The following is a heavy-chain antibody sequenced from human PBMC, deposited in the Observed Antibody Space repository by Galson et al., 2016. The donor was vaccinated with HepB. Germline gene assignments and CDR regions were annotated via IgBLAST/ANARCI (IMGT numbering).Heavy chain of an antibody. CDR1: GDSVSRNTAA. CDR3: ATGFALGV. D-gene: IGHD5-12*01. V-gene: IGHV6-1*01. J-gene: IGHJ3*01. Sequence: CAISGDSVSRNTAAWNWIRQSPSRGLEWLGRTYYRSRWYNDYAESVRGRITINADTSKNQFSLHLHSVTPEDTAAYYCATGFALGVWGRGTKVAVSS. CDR2: TYYRSRWYN.